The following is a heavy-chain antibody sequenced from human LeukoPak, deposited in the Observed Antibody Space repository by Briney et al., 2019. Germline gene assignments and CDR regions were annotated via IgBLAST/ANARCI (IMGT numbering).Heavy chain of an antibody. J-gene: IGHJ4*02. D-gene: IGHD1-1*01. CDR2: INHSGST. Sequence: SETLSLTCAVYGGSFSGYYWSWIRQPPGKGLEWIGEINHSGSTNYNPSLKSRVTISVDTSKNQFSLKLSSVTAADTAVYYCARDRNWNPLDYWGQGTLVTVSS. CDR3: ARDRNWNPLDY. V-gene: IGHV4-34*01. CDR1: GGSFSGYY.